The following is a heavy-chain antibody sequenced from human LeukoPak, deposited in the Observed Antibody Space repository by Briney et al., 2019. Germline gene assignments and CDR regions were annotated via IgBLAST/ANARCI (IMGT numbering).Heavy chain of an antibody. CDR2: ISGSGGST. J-gene: IGHJ4*02. CDR1: GFTFSSYA. Sequence: GGSLRLSCAASGFTFSSYAMSWVRQAPGKGLEWVSAISGSGGSTYYADSVKGRFTISRDNSKNTLYLQMNSLRAEDTAVYYCAKADSYGSGTYRRKLDYWGQGTLVTVSS. D-gene: IGHD3-10*01. CDR3: AKADSYGSGTYRRKLDY. V-gene: IGHV3-23*01.